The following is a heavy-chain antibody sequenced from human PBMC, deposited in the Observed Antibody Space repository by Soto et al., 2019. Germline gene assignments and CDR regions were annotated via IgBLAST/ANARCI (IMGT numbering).Heavy chain of an antibody. J-gene: IGHJ5*02. D-gene: IGHD1-7*01. V-gene: IGHV1-18*01. CDR3: ARDREYNWNYNWFDP. Sequence: QVKLVQSGAEAKKPGASVKVSCKASGYTFTSYGISWVRQAPGQGLEWMGWISTYNGNTNFTQKLQGRVTMTTDTTTSTAYMELRSLRSDDTAVYYCARDREYNWNYNWFDPWGQGTLVTVSS. CDR2: ISTYNGNT. CDR1: GYTFTSYG.